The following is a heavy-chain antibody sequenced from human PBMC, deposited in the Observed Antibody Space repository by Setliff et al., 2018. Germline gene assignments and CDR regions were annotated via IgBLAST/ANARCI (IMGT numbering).Heavy chain of an antibody. J-gene: IGHJ4*02. V-gene: IGHV3-66*01. D-gene: IGHD1-1*01. CDR1: GFTVSSNY. CDR3: ARDHNYAYDY. Sequence: QLGGSLRLSCATSGFTVSSNYMSWVRQAPGKGLEWVSVIYSGGSTYYADSVKGRFTISRDNSKNTLYLQMNSLRAEDTAVYYCARDHNYAYDYWGQGTLVTVSS. CDR2: IYSGGST.